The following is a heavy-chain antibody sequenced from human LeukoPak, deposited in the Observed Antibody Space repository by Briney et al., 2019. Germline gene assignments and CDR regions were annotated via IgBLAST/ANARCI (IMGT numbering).Heavy chain of an antibody. CDR3: ARDGPDSSSWYAWFFDL. Sequence: GASVKVSCKASGYTFANFAMNWVRQAPGHGLEWMGWINTNTGNPTYAQGFTGRFVFSLDTSVSTAYLQISSLKAEDTAIYYCARDGPDSSSWYAWFFDLWGRGTLVTVSS. CDR2: INTNTGNP. CDR1: GYTFANFA. D-gene: IGHD6-13*01. J-gene: IGHJ2*01. V-gene: IGHV7-4-1*02.